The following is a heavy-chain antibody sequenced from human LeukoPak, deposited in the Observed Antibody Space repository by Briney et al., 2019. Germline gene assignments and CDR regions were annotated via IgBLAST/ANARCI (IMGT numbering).Heavy chain of an antibody. J-gene: IGHJ4*02. CDR1: GGSFSGYY. D-gene: IGHD6-19*01. CDR2: INHSGST. V-gene: IGHV4-34*01. CDR3: ARGITEWLVKGSFDC. Sequence: PSETLSLTCAVYGGSFSGYYWSWVRQPPGKGLEWIGEINHSGSTHYNPSLKSRVTISVDTSKNQFSLKVSSVTAADTAVYYCARGITEWLVKGSFDCWGQGTLVTVSS.